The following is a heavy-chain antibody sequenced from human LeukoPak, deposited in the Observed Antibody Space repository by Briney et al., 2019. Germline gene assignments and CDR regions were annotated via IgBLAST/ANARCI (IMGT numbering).Heavy chain of an antibody. Sequence: SETLSLTCTVSGGSISSYYWSWIRQPPGKGLEWIGYIYYSGSTNYNPSLKSRVTISVDTSKNQFSLKLSSVTAADTAVYYCARRSYYDSSGYRLLDAFDIWGQGTMVTVSS. CDR1: GGSISSYY. CDR3: ARRSYYDSSGYRLLDAFDI. CDR2: IYYSGST. D-gene: IGHD3-22*01. V-gene: IGHV4-59*08. J-gene: IGHJ3*02.